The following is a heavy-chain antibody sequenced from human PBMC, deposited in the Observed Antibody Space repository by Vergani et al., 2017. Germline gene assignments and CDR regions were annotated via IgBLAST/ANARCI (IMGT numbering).Heavy chain of an antibody. CDR2: ISSSSSTI. CDR3: AREAITIFGVVTD. Sequence: EVQLVESGGGLVQPGGSLRLSCAASGFTFSSYSMNWVRQAPGKGLEWASYISSSSSTIYYADSVKGRFTISRDNAKNSLYLQMNSLRAEDTAVYYCAREAITIFGVVTDWGQGTLVTVSS. D-gene: IGHD3-3*01. V-gene: IGHV3-48*01. J-gene: IGHJ4*02. CDR1: GFTFSSYS.